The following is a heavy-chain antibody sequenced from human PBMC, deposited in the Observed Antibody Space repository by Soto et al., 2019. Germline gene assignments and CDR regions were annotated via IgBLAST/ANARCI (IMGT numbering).Heavy chain of an antibody. D-gene: IGHD3-22*01. Sequence: AASVKVSCKASGVTFSSYAISWVRQAPGQGLEWMGGIIPIFGTANYAQKFQGRVTITADESTSTAYMELSSLRSEDTAVYYCARVRTPNYYDSSGFFDYWGQGTLVTVSS. CDR2: IIPIFGTA. V-gene: IGHV1-69*13. J-gene: IGHJ4*02. CDR1: GVTFSSYA. CDR3: ARVRTPNYYDSSGFFDY.